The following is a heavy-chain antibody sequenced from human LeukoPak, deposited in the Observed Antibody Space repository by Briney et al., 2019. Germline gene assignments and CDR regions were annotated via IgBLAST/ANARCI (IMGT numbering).Heavy chain of an antibody. V-gene: IGHV1-24*01. D-gene: IGHD6-19*01. CDR1: GYTLTELS. CDR3: ATVAGRRWENDAFDT. J-gene: IGHJ3*02. CDR2: FDPEDGET. Sequence: ASVKVSCKVSGYTLTELSMHWVRQAPGKGLEWMGGFDPEDGETIYAQKFQGRVTMTEDTSTDTAYMELSSLRSEDTAVYYCATVAGRRWENDAFDTWGQGTLVTVSS.